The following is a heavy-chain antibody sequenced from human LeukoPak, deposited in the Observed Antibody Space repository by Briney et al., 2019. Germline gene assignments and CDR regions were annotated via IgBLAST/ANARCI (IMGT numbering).Heavy chain of an antibody. J-gene: IGHJ3*02. CDR2: ISGSGGST. CDR1: GFTFGDYA. Sequence: PGGSLRLSCTTSGFTFGDYAMSWVRQAPGKGLEWVSAISGSGGSTYYADSVKGRFTISRDNSKNTLYLQMNSLRAEDTAVYYCAKDPLQYSSSSPYAFDIWGQGTMVTVSS. D-gene: IGHD6-6*01. V-gene: IGHV3-23*01. CDR3: AKDPLQYSSSSPYAFDI.